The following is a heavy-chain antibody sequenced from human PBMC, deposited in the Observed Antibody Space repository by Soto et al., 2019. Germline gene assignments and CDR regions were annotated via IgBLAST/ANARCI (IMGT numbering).Heavy chain of an antibody. V-gene: IGHV4-39*01. CDR1: GGSISSSSYY. Sequence: SETLSLTCTVSGGSISSSSYYWGWIRQPPGKGLEWIGSIYYSGSTYYNPSLKSRVTISVDTSKNQFSLKLSSVTAADTAVYYCARLDTMIVPKGDAFDIWGQGTMVTVSS. CDR3: ARLDTMIVPKGDAFDI. D-gene: IGHD3-22*01. CDR2: IYYSGST. J-gene: IGHJ3*02.